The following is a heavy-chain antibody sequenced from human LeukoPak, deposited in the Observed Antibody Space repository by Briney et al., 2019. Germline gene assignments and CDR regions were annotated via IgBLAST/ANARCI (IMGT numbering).Heavy chain of an antibody. CDR1: GGSFSGYY. V-gene: IGHV4-59*01. Sequence: PSETLSLTCVVYGGSFSGYYWSWIRQPPGKGLEWIGYIYYSGSTNYNPSLKSRVTISVDTSKNQFSLNLTSVTTADTAVYYCARLRDALDVWGQGTMVTVSS. CDR2: IYYSGST. CDR3: ARLRDALDV. J-gene: IGHJ3*01.